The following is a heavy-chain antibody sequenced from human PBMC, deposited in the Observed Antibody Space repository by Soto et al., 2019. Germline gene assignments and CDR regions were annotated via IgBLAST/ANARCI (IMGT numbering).Heavy chain of an antibody. CDR2: IYYSGST. J-gene: IGHJ4*02. V-gene: IGHV4-39*01. D-gene: IGHD2-15*01. CDR1: GGSISSSSYY. Sequence: PSETLSLTCTVSGGSISSSSYYWGWIRQPPGKGLEWIGSIYYSGSTYYNPSLKSRVTISVDTSKNQFSLKLSSVTAADTAVYYCARLDLVVAARAFDYWGQGTLVTVSS. CDR3: ARLDLVVAARAFDY.